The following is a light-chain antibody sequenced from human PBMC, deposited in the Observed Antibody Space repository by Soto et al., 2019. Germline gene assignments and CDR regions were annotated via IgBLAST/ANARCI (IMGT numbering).Light chain of an antibody. V-gene: IGKV3-15*01. CDR3: QQYNKWPRT. Sequence: DIELTQSPATLSVSPGDRATLSCRASQGVGSTLAWYQQNPGQAPRFLIYDASTMASGIPVRFSGSGSGTDFTLTISSLQFEDFAVYYCQQYNKWPRTFGQGTRLEIK. CDR1: QGVGST. J-gene: IGKJ2*02. CDR2: DAS.